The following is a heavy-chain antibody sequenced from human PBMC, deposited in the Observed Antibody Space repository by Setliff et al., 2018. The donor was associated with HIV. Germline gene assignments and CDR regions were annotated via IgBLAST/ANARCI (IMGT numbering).Heavy chain of an antibody. CDR3: ARSVAGTLVWSL. J-gene: IGHJ4*02. CDR1: GYSISSGYY. CDR2: IYHSGNT. D-gene: IGHD6-13*01. Sequence: SETLSLTCAVSGYSISSGYYWGWIRQPPGKGLEWIGGIYHSGNTYYNPSLKSRVTISVDTSKNQFSLKLSSVTAADTAVYYCARSVAGTLVWSLWGQGALVTVSS. V-gene: IGHV4-38-2*01.